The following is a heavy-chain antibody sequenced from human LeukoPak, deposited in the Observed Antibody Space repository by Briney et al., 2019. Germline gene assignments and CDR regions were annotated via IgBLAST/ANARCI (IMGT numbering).Heavy chain of an antibody. D-gene: IGHD3-10*01. CDR1: EFTFSTYT. V-gene: IGHV3-30*04. CDR2: ISYDGSNK. J-gene: IGHJ4*02. Sequence: PGRSLRLSCAASEFTFSTYTMHWVRQAPGKGLEWVAVISYDGSNKYYADSVKGRFTISRDNSKNTLYLQMNSLRAEDTAVYYCAKDVDPFGSGSYVEGFDYWGQGTLVTVSS. CDR3: AKDVDPFGSGSYVEGFDY.